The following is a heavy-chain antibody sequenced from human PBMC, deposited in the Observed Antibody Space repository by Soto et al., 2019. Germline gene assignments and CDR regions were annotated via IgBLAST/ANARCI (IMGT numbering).Heavy chain of an antibody. J-gene: IGHJ4*01. CDR1: GDSVSSNSAG. D-gene: IGHD3-10*01. CDR2: TYYRSEWFN. Sequence: QVQLQQSGPGLVKPSQTLSLTCAISGDSVSSNSAGWNWIRQSPSRGLEWLGRTYYRSEWFNEYSVSVKRRITINPDTSRHQISLQLNSVTPEDTAIYYCARDIDFAYGGRGTQVTVSP. V-gene: IGHV6-1*02. CDR3: ARDIDFAY.